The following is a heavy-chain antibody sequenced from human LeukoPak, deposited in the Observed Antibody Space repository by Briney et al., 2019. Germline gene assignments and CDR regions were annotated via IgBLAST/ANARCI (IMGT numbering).Heavy chain of an antibody. CDR3: ARDHITMVRGAHIFGSGFDP. J-gene: IGHJ5*02. CDR1: GGSISSSSYY. D-gene: IGHD3-10*01. Sequence: PSETLSLTCTVSGGSISSSSYYWGWIRQPPGKGLEWIGSIYYSGSTNYNPSLKSRVTISVDTSKNQFSLKLSSVTAADTAVYYCARDHITMVRGAHIFGSGFDPWGQGTLVTVSS. V-gene: IGHV4-39*07. CDR2: IYYSGST.